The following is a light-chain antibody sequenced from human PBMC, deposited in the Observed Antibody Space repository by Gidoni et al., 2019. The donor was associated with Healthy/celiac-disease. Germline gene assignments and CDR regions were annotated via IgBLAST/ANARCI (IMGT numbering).Light chain of an antibody. Sequence: SSELPQDPAVYVTLGQTVRITCQGDSIRSYYASWYQKKPGQAPVLVIYNKNNRPSGIPDRFSGSSSGNTASLTITGAQAEDEADYYCNSRDSSGNVVFGGGTKLTVL. CDR3: NSRDSSGNVV. CDR2: NKN. J-gene: IGLJ2*01. CDR1: SIRSYY. V-gene: IGLV3-19*01.